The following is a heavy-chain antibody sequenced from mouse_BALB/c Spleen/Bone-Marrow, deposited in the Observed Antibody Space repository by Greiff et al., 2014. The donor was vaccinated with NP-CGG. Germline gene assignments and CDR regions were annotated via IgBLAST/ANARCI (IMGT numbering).Heavy chain of an antibody. CDR3: ARGGTTATWYFDV. CDR1: GFNIKDTY. V-gene: IGHV14-3*02. CDR2: IDPADGNT. J-gene: IGHJ1*01. Sequence: VQLQQSGAELVKPGASVKLSCTASGFNIKDTYMHWVKQRPEQGLEWIGRIDPADGNTKYDPKFQGKATITADTSSNTAYLQLSSLTSEDTALYYCARGGTTATWYFDVWGAGTTVTVSS. D-gene: IGHD1-2*01.